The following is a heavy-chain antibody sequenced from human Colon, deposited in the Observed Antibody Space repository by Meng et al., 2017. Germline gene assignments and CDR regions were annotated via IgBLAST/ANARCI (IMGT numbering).Heavy chain of an antibody. D-gene: IGHD6-19*01. J-gene: IGHJ4*02. CDR2: ISYSGNS. CDR3: ATGPGYSSGLDS. V-gene: IGHV4-61*01. CDR1: GGSLSSGNDY. Sequence: QVQLQESDPGLVRPSETLSLTCTVSGGSLSSGNDYWSWIRQAPGKGLEWIGYISYSGNSLYNPSLKSRVDISTDTSRRQCSLKFNSVTAADTAIYYCATGPGYSSGLDSWGRGALVTVSS.